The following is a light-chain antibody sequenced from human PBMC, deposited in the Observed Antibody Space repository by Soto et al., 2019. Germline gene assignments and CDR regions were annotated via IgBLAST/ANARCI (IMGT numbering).Light chain of an antibody. CDR2: EVS. CDR1: SSDVGGYNY. CDR3: TSHTASSTWV. J-gene: IGLJ3*02. V-gene: IGLV2-14*01. Sequence: QSALTQPASVSGSPGQSITISCTGSSSDVGGYNYVSWYQQHPGKAPKLMIYEVSNRPSGISNRFSGSKSGNTASLTLSGLQAEDEADYYCTSHTASSTWVFGGGTQLTVL.